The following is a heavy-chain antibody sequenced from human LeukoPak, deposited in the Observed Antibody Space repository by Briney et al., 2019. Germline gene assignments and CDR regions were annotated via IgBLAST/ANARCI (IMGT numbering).Heavy chain of an antibody. J-gene: IGHJ4*02. CDR3: ARQGPLSGYDYAAFDY. Sequence: PSETLSLTCTVSGDSTTSSSHYWGWVRQPPGKGLEWIGSIYYSGSTYYNPSLKSRVTISVDTSKNQFSLNLRSVTAADTAVYYCARQGPLSGYDYAAFDYWGQGTLVIVSS. CDR1: GDSTTSSSHY. V-gene: IGHV4-39*01. CDR2: IYYSGST. D-gene: IGHD5-12*01.